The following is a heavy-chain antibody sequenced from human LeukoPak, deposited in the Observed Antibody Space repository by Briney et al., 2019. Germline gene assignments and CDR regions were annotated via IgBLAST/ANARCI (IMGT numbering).Heavy chain of an antibody. V-gene: IGHV3-15*01. J-gene: IGHJ4*02. CDR3: TTLTTYNWNDY. CDR2: IKSKTDGGTT. D-gene: IGHD1-1*01. Sequence: GGSPRLSCAASGFTLSNAWMSWVRQAPGKGLEWVGRIKSKTDGGTTDYAAPVKGRFTISRDDSKNTLYLQMNSLKTEDTAVYYCTTLTTYNWNDYWGQGTLVTVSS. CDR1: GFTLSNAW.